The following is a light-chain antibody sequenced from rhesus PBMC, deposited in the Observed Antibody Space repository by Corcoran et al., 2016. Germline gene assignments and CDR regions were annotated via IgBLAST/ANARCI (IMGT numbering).Light chain of an antibody. CDR2: LGS. V-gene: IGKV2-91*01. CDR3: LQDIQLPWT. CDR1: QSLLHSNGYTY. Sequence: DIVMTQTPLSLPVTPGETASISCRSSQSLLHSNGYTYLFWYLQKPGQSPQLLIYLGSYRASGVQDRVSGRWEGTVFTLKSSRVEAEDGGVYYCLQDIQLPWTFGQGTKVEIK. J-gene: IGKJ1*01.